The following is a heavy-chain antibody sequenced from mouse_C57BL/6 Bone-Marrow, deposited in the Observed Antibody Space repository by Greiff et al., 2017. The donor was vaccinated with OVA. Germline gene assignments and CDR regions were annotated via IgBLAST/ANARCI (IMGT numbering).Heavy chain of an antibody. CDR2: IYPSDSET. CDR3: ARRGTAQATIAY. J-gene: IGHJ3*01. D-gene: IGHD3-2*02. V-gene: IGHV1-61*01. Sequence: VQLQQPGAELVRPGSSVKLSCKASGYTFTSYWMDWVKQRPGQGLEWIGNIYPSDSETHYNQKFKDKATLTVDKSSSTAYMQLSSLTSEDSAVYYCARRGTAQATIAYWGQGTLVTVSA. CDR1: GYTFTSYW.